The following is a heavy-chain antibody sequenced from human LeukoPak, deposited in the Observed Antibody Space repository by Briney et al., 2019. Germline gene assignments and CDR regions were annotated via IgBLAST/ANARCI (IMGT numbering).Heavy chain of an antibody. CDR2: ITWSGSTI. D-gene: IGHD2-15*01. V-gene: IGHV3-48*01. J-gene: IGHJ4*02. CDR1: GFTLSSYS. CDR3: ARVQVVAGYYFDY. Sequence: GGSLRLSCAASGFTLSSYSMNWVRQAPGKGLEWNSHITWSGSTIFYADSVKGRFTISRDNSKNTLYLQMNSLRAEDTAVYYCARVQVVAGYYFDYWGQGTLVTVSS.